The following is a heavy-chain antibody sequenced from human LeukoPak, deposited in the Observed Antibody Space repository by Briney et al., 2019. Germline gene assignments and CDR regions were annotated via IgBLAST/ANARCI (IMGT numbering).Heavy chain of an antibody. V-gene: IGHV3-11*04. D-gene: IGHD3-16*01. Sequence: GGSLRLSCAASGFTFSDYYMSWIRQAPRKGLEWVSYISSSGSTIYYADSVKGRFTISRDNAKNSLYLQMNSLRAEDTAVYYCARAMCAWGVAFDIWGQGTMVTVSS. CDR1: GFTFSDYY. CDR2: ISSSGSTI. J-gene: IGHJ3*02. CDR3: ARAMCAWGVAFDI.